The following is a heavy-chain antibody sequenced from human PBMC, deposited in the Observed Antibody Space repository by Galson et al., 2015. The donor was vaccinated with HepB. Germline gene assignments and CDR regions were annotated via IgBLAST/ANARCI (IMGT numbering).Heavy chain of an antibody. CDR2: ISSSSSYI. V-gene: IGHV3-21*01. CDR3: ARTDTAMAPYYYYYGMDV. J-gene: IGHJ6*02. CDR1: GFTFSSYS. D-gene: IGHD5-18*01. Sequence: SLRLSCAASGFTFSSYSMNWVRQAPGKGLEWVSSISSSSSYIYYADSVKGRFTISRDNAKNSLYLQMNSLRAEDTAVYYCARTDTAMAPYYYYYGMDVWGQGTTVTVSS.